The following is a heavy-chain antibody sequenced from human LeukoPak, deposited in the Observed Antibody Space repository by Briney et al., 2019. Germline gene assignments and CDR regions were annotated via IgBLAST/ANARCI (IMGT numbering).Heavy chain of an antibody. CDR1: EFTFDDYA. CDR2: ISGDGGSK. D-gene: IGHD5-18*01. V-gene: IGHV3-43*02. Sequence: GSLKLSCAASEFTFDDYAMHWVRQAPGKGLEWFSLISGDGGSKYYADYVKGRFTISRDNSKNSLYFKMKSLKTEDTAFNYCANDGDTAVPRDYWGQGTLVTVSS. J-gene: IGHJ4*02. CDR3: ANDGDTAVPRDY.